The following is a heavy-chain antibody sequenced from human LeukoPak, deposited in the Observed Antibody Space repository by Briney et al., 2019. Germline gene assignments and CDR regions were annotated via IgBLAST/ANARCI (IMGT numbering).Heavy chain of an antibody. CDR1: GGSISNYY. CDR2: IFSSGST. D-gene: IGHD3-9*01. V-gene: IGHV4-4*07. CDR3: ARLRHLDIDY. J-gene: IGHJ4*02. Sequence: SETLSLTCTVSGGSISNYYWSWIRQPAGRGPEWIARIFSSGSTNYNPSLKSGVTISVDKSNNQFSLKQTSVTAADTAVYYCARLRHLDIDYWGQGTLVSVSS.